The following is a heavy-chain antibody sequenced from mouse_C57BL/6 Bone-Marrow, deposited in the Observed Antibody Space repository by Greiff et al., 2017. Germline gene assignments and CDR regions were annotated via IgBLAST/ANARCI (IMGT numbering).Heavy chain of an antibody. Sequence: VKLMESGPGLVAPSQSLSITCTVSGFSLTSYAISWVRQPPGKGLEWLGVIWTGGGTNYNSDTKSRLSICKDNSKSQVFLKMNSLQTDDTARYXCARIIGYYYGSSWYFDVWGTGTTVTVSS. V-gene: IGHV2-9-1*01. J-gene: IGHJ1*03. CDR1: GFSLTSYA. CDR3: ARIIGYYYGSSWYFDV. D-gene: IGHD1-1*01. CDR2: IWTGGGT.